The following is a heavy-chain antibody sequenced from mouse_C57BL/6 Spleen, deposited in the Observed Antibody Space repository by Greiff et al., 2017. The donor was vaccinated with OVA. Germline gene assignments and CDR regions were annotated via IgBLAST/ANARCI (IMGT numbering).Heavy chain of an antibody. J-gene: IGHJ3*01. D-gene: IGHD2-5*01. CDR2: INPYNGDT. CDR1: GYSFTGYF. CDR3: ARSGAYYSNYDPFAY. V-gene: IGHV1-20*01. Sequence: VQLQQSGPELVKPGDSVKISCKASGYSFTGYFMNWVMQSHGKSLEWIGRINPYNGDTFYNQKFKGKATLTVDKSSSTAHMELRSLTSEDSAVYYCARSGAYYSNYDPFAYWGQGTLVTVSA.